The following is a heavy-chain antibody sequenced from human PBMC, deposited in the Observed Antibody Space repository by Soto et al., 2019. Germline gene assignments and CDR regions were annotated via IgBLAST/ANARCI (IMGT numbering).Heavy chain of an antibody. J-gene: IGHJ4*02. CDR3: ARGGSSAWQPYYFDY. CDR2: IWYDGDTK. Sequence: QVQLVESGGGVVQPGRSLRLSCAASGFTFSSYGMHWVRQAPGPGLEWVAVIWYDGDTKYHADSVEGRFTISRDNSKNTLYLQMNSLRAEDTAVYYCARGGSSAWQPYYFDYWGQGTLVTVSS. V-gene: IGHV3-33*01. D-gene: IGHD6-19*01. CDR1: GFTFSSYG.